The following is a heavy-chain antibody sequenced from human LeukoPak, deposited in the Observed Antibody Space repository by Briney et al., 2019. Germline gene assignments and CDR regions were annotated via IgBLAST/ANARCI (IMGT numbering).Heavy chain of an antibody. D-gene: IGHD3-3*02. Sequence: GGSLRLSCAASGFTITGYGMHWVRQAPGKGLEWVAIIWYNGNNKYYADSVKGRFTVSRDTSKNTLYLQMNSLRGEDTAIYYCARDGLASIGLDMWGQGTEVTVSS. CDR1: GFTITGYG. J-gene: IGHJ3*02. CDR2: IWYNGNNK. CDR3: ARDGLASIGLDM. V-gene: IGHV3-33*01.